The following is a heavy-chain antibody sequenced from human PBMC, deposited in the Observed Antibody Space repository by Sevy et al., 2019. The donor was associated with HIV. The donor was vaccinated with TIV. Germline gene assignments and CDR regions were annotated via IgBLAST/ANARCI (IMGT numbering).Heavy chain of an antibody. Sequence: GGSLRLSCAASGFAFYEYSMSWIRQAPGKGLEWVASLSYGCGKINYADSVKGRFTISRDNSKNSFYLQMDNLRVEDTALYYCAREGCSRPHDFWGQGTRVTVSS. D-gene: IGHD2-8*01. J-gene: IGHJ4*02. CDR2: LSYGCGKI. CDR3: AREGCSRPHDF. V-gene: IGHV3-21*04. CDR1: GFAFYEYS.